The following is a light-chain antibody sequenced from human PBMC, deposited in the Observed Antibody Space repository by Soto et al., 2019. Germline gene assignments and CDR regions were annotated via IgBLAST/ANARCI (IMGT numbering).Light chain of an antibody. J-gene: IGKJ1*01. CDR2: GAS. V-gene: IGKV3-15*01. Sequence: EIALTQSPSSLSLSSGDSVTLSCRASQSISSGSLAWYQQKPGQAPRLLIYGASTMATGFPARFSGSGSGTDFTLTISSLQSEDFAVYYCQQNNNWPWTFGQGTKVDIK. CDR3: QQNNNWPWT. CDR1: QSISSG.